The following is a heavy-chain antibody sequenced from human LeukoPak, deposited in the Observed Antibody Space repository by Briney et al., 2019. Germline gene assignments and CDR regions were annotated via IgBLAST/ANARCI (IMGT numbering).Heavy chain of an antibody. CDR3: ARGAQGRRKLEQQTFDY. CDR2: IIPIFGTA. D-gene: IGHD6-13*01. Sequence: SVKVSSKASGGTFSSYAISWVRQAPGQGLEWMGGIIPIFGTANYAQKFQGRVTITADESTSTAYMELSSLRSENTAVYYCARGAQGRRKLEQQTFDYWGQGTLVTVSS. V-gene: IGHV1-69*13. CDR1: GGTFSSYA. J-gene: IGHJ4*02.